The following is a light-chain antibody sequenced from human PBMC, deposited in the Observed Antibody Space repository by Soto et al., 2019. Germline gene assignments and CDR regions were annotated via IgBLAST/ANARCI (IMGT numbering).Light chain of an antibody. CDR3: QSYDSSLSGYV. J-gene: IGLJ1*01. V-gene: IGLV1-40*01. CDR2: GNN. CDR1: NSNIGAGYD. Sequence: QSVLTQPPSVSGATGQRVTISCTGTNSNIGAGYDVHWYQQLPGTAPKLLIYGNNNRPSGVPDRFSGSKSDTSASLAITGLQAEDEADYYCQSYDSSLSGYVFGTGTKVTVL.